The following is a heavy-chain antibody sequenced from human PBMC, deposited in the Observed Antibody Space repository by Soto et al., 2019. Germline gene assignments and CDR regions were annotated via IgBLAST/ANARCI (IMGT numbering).Heavy chain of an antibody. Sequence: SETLSLTCTVSGGSISSVGYHWNWIRQHPGKGQKWIGDIYYSGSAHYNPSLKSRVIISLDTSKRQFSLKLTSVTAADTAVYYCAYDSSGYLHWGQGTLVTVSS. V-gene: IGHV4-31*03. CDR2: IYYSGSA. J-gene: IGHJ4*02. CDR3: AYDSSGYLH. CDR1: GGSISSVGYH. D-gene: IGHD3-22*01.